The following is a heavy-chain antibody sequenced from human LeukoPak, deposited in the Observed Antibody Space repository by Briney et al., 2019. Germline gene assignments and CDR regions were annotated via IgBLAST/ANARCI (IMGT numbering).Heavy chain of an antibody. Sequence: PGGSLRLSCAASGFIFSSHAMHWVRQAAGKGLEWVAVVSSDGIKTYYADSVKGRFTISRDNSDNTMYLQLNSLRPEDTAVYYCGRSGAGPIDSWGQGTLVTVS. CDR2: VSSDGIKT. CDR1: GFIFSSHA. V-gene: IGHV3-30-3*01. D-gene: IGHD6-19*01. J-gene: IGHJ4*02. CDR3: GRSGAGPIDS.